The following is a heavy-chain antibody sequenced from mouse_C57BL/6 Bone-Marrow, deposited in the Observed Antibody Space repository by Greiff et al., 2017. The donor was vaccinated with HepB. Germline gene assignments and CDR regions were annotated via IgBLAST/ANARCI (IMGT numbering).Heavy chain of an antibody. D-gene: IGHD1-1*01. CDR1: GYTFTSYG. V-gene: IGHV1-81*01. J-gene: IGHJ4*01. CDR2: IYPRSGNT. CDR3: AAPRGSRGYYAMDY. Sequence: VQLQQSGAELARPGASVKLSCKASGYTFTSYGISWVKQRTGQGLEWIGEIYPRSGNTYYNEKFKGKATLTADKSSSTAYMELRSLTSEDSAVYFCAAPRGSRGYYAMDYWGQGTSVTVSS.